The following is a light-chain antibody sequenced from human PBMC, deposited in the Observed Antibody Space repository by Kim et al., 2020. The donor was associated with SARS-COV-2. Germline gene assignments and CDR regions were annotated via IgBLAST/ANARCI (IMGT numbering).Light chain of an antibody. CDR3: QQYNNWPPLT. V-gene: IGKV3-15*01. CDR2: GAS. CDR1: QSVGRN. J-gene: IGKJ3*01. Sequence: PGESATRAGRASQSVGRNLAWYQQKPGQAPRLVIYGASTRATGVPARFSGSGYGTEFTLTISSLQSEDFAVYYCQQYNNWPPLTFGPGTKVDIK.